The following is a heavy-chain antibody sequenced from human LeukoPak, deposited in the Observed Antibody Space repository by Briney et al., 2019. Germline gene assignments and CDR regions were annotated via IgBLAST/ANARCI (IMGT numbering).Heavy chain of an antibody. V-gene: IGHV4-59*01. D-gene: IGHD6-13*01. CDR2: IYYSGST. Sequence: PSETLSLTCTVSGGSLSTYYWSWIRQPPGKELEWIGYIYYSGSTDCNPSLKSRVTISVDTSRNQFSLNLTSVTAADAAVYYCARTYSSSWPYFDSWGPGTLVTVSS. CDR3: ARTYSSSWPYFDS. CDR1: GGSLSTYY. J-gene: IGHJ4*02.